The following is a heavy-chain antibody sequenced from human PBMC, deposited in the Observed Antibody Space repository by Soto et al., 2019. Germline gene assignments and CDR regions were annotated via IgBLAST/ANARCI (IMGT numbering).Heavy chain of an antibody. V-gene: IGHV3-23*01. D-gene: IGHD2-15*01. CDR1: GFTFSSYA. CDR3: VKTRYFRGGSCYSGVAHYSYGMDV. CDR2: ISGSGGST. Sequence: GGSLRLSCAASGFTFSSYAMSWVRQAPGKGLEWVSAISGSGGSTYYADSVKGRFTISRDNSKNTLYLQMNSLRAEDTAVYYCVKTRYFRGGSCYSGVAHYSYGMDVWGQGTTVTVSS. J-gene: IGHJ6*02.